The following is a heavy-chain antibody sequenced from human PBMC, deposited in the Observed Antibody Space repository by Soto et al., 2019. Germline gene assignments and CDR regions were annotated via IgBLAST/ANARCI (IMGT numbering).Heavy chain of an antibody. Sequence: ASVKVACKASGGTFNNYPITWVRQAPGEGLEWMGGSIPIFGTANYAQKFQGRVTISVDESTSTAYMELSSQRSEDTAVYSFARGRGYSGDDHYYYFCMDVWGQGTTVTVSS. CDR2: SIPIFGTA. V-gene: IGHV1-69*13. CDR3: ARGRGYSGDDHYYYFCMDV. CDR1: GGTFNNYP. J-gene: IGHJ6*02. D-gene: IGHD5-12*01.